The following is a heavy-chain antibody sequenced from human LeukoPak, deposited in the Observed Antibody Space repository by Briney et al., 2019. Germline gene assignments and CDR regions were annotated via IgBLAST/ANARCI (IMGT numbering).Heavy chain of an antibody. CDR3: ARERHD. CDR2: ISYDGSNK. CDR1: GFTFSSYA. Sequence: PGGSLRLSCAASGFTFSSYAMHWVRQAPGKGLEWVAVISYDGSNKYYADSVKGRFTISRDSSKNTLYLQMNSLRAEDTAVYYCARERHDWGQGTLVTVSS. J-gene: IGHJ4*02. V-gene: IGHV3-30*04.